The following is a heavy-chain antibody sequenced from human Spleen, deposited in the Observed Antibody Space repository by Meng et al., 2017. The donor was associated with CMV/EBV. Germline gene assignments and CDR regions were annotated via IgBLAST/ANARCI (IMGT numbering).Heavy chain of an antibody. CDR2: ISGSGGAT. V-gene: IGHV3-23*01. J-gene: IGHJ4*02. Sequence: GGSLRLSCAASGFTFSSYAMSWVRQAPGKGLEWVSTISGSGGATYYADSVKGRFTISRDNSKNTLYLQMNSLRAEDTALYHCARSLGSSWYFSYWGQGTLVTVSS. CDR3: ARSLGSSWYFSY. D-gene: IGHD6-13*01. CDR1: GFTFSSYA.